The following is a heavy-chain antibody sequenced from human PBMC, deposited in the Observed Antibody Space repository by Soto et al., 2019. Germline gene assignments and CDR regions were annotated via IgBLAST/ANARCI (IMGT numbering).Heavy chain of an antibody. CDR1: GGSISSYY. CDR3: ARAPGGDFWTGYYPPYYYGMDV. Sequence: SETLSLTCTVSGGSISSYYWSWIRQPPGKGLEWIGYIYYSGSTNYNPSLKSRVTISVDTSKNQFSLKLSSVTAADTAVYYCARAPGGDFWTGYYPPYYYGMDVWGQGTTVTVSS. J-gene: IGHJ6*02. V-gene: IGHV4-59*01. D-gene: IGHD3-3*01. CDR2: IYYSGST.